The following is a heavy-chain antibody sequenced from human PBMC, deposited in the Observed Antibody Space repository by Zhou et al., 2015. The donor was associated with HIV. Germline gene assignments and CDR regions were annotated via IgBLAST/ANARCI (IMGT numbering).Heavy chain of an antibody. V-gene: IGHV1-69*01. CDR2: IIPIFGTA. CDR3: ARDARIPSPDICSGGSCYSWCNY. D-gene: IGHD2-15*01. J-gene: IGHJ4*02. CDR1: GGTFSSYA. Sequence: QVQLVQSGAEVKKPGSSVKVSCKASGGTFSSYAISWVRQAPGQGLEWMGGIIPIFGTANYAQKFQGRVTITADESTSTAYMELSSLRSEDTAVYYCARDARIPSPDICSGGSCYSWCNYWGQGTLVTVSS.